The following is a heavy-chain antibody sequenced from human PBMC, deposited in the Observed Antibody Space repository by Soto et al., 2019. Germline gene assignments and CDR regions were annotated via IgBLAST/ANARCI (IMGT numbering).Heavy chain of an antibody. CDR2: ISTYSGNT. Sequence: QVQLVQSGAEVKKPGASVKVSCKASGYTFSNYGISWVRQAPGQGLEWLGWISTYSGNTNYAQILQGRVTMTKDTSASTAHMELRSLRSDDTAVYYCAREHTASYFDYWGQGTLVTVSS. CDR1: GYTFSNYG. D-gene: IGHD2-21*02. CDR3: AREHTASYFDY. V-gene: IGHV1-18*01. J-gene: IGHJ4*02.